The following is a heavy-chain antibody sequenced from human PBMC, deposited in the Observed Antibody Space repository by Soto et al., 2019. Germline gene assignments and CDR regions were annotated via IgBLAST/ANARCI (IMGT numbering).Heavy chain of an antibody. CDR3: ASAAREYYYYGMDV. CDR1: GFTFSSYA. Sequence: GGSLRHSCAASGFTFSSYAMSWIRRAPGKGLEWVSAISGSGGSTYYADSVKGRFTISRDNSKNTLYLQMNSLRAEDTAVYYCASAAREYYYYGMDVWGQGTTVTVSS. CDR2: ISGSGGST. V-gene: IGHV3-23*01. J-gene: IGHJ6*02.